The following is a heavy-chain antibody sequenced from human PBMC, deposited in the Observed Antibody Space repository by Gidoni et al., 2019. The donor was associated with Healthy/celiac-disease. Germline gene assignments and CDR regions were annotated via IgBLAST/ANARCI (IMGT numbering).Heavy chain of an antibody. CDR3: ARDLLERIQLWSD. Sequence: QVQLVESGGGLVKPGGSLRRSWAASGFTFRDYYMSGIRQAPGKGLWWVSYSCISVSTLYYAHSVKGRFTISRDNAKNSLYLQMNSLRAEDTAVYYCARDLLERIQLWSDWGQGTLVTVSS. D-gene: IGHD5-18*01. CDR2: SCISVSTL. V-gene: IGHV3-11*01. CDR1: GFTFRDYY. J-gene: IGHJ4*02.